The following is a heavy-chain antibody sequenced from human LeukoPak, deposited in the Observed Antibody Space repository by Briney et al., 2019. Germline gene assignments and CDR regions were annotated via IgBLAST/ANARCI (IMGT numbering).Heavy chain of an antibody. D-gene: IGHD2-21*02. J-gene: IGHJ4*02. CDR3: ASGGDVHSFDY. V-gene: IGHV4-59*08. CDR1: GGSISSYC. Sequence: PSETLSLTCTVSGGSISSYCWSWIRQPPGKGLEWIGYIYYSGSTNYNPSLKSRVTISVDTSKNQFSLKLSSVTAADTAVYYCASGGDVHSFDYWGQGTLVTVSS. CDR2: IYYSGST.